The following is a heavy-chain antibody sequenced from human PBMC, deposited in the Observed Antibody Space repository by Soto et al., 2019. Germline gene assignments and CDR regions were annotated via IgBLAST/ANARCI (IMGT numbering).Heavy chain of an antibody. CDR1: GYTFTSYG. J-gene: IGHJ5*02. CDR3: AREVGLRFGGSEGWFDP. D-gene: IGHD5-12*01. V-gene: IGHV1-18*01. CDR2: ISAYNGNT. Sequence: ASVKVSCKASGYTFTSYGISWVRQAPGQGLEWMGWISAYNGNTNYAQKLQGRVTMTTDTSTSTAYMELRSLRSDDTAVYYCAREVGLRFGGSEGWFDPWGQGTLVTVSS.